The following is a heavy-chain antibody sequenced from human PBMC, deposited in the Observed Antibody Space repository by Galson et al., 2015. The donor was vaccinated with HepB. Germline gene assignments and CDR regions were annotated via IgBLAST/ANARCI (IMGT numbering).Heavy chain of an antibody. CDR3: VRDSGLYGLDV. V-gene: IGHV3-33*01. D-gene: IGHD6-19*01. CDR1: GFPFSDYG. Sequence: SLRLSCATSGFPFSDYGMHWVRQAPGKGLEWLAVIWYDGSQKFHEDSVEGRSTISRDNSKNMLFLQMDSLRVDDTAVYFCVRDSGLYGLDVWGQGTRVTVSS. J-gene: IGHJ6*02. CDR2: IWYDGSQK.